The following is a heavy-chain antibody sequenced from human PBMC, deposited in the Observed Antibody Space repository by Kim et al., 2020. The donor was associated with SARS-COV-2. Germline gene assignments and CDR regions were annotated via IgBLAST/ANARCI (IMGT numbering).Heavy chain of an antibody. J-gene: IGHJ5*02. CDR3: ARVGIVVVPAATAGYWFDP. CDR1: GYTFTSYD. Sequence: ASVKVSCKASGYTFTSYDINWVRQATGQGLEWMGWMNPNSGNTGYAQKFQGRVTMTRNTSISTAYMELSSLRSEDTAVYYCARVGIVVVPAATAGYWFDPWGQGTLVTVSS. D-gene: IGHD2-2*01. CDR2: MNPNSGNT. V-gene: IGHV1-8*01.